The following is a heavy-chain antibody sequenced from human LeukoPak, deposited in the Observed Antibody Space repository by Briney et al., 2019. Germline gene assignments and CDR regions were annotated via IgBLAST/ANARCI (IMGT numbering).Heavy chain of an antibody. CDR2: INPNSGDT. V-gene: IGHV1-2*04. CDR3: AKNHRSGSYDHWFDP. Sequence: ASVKVSCKASGYTFTDYYIHWVRQAPGQGLEWMGWINPNSGDTKYAQKFQGWVTMTRDTSISTVYMEVSRLRSDDTGVYYCAKNHRSGSYDHWFDPWGQGTLVTVSS. CDR1: GYTFTDYY. J-gene: IGHJ5*02. D-gene: IGHD3-10*01.